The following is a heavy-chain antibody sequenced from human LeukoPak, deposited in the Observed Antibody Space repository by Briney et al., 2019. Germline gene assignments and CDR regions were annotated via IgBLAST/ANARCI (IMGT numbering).Heavy chain of an antibody. Sequence: ASVKVSCKASGYTFTSYYMHWVRQAPGQGLEWMGIINPSGGSTSYAQKFQGRVTMTRNTSISTAYMELSSLRSEDTAVYYCAGTLAVNAFDIWGQGTMVTVSS. CDR1: GYTFTSYY. J-gene: IGHJ3*02. CDR3: AGTLAVNAFDI. V-gene: IGHV1-46*01. CDR2: INPSGGST. D-gene: IGHD6-19*01.